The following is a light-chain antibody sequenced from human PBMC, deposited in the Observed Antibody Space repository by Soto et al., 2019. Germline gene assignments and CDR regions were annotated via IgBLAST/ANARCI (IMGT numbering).Light chain of an antibody. J-gene: IGKJ5*01. Sequence: EVVMTQSPATLSVSPGERATLSCRASQSVSSDLAWYHQKPGQAPRLLIYGASTRATGIPGRFSGSGSGTEFTLTISSLQSEEFAVYYCQQYNNWPITFGQGTRLEIK. CDR3: QQYNNWPIT. V-gene: IGKV3-15*01. CDR1: QSVSSD. CDR2: GAS.